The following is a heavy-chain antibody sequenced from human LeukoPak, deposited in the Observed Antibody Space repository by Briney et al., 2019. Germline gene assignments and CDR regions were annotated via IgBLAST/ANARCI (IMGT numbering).Heavy chain of an antibody. Sequence: GGSLRLSCAASGFTLSSYWMHWVRHAPGKGLVWVSRIKSDGRTNYADSVKGRFTISRDNVKNTVSLQMNSLRAEDTGVYYCARAPSEIGGYYPEYFRHWGQGTLVIVSS. J-gene: IGHJ1*01. D-gene: IGHD3-22*01. CDR2: IKSDGRT. CDR1: GFTLSSYW. CDR3: ARAPSEIGGYYPEYFRH. V-gene: IGHV3-74*01.